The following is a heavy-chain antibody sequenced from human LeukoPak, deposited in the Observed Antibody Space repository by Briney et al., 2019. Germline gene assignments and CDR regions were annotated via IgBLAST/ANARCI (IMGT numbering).Heavy chain of an antibody. CDR3: AKDLSRNDCLSTRCYRAFDY. V-gene: IGHV3-30*02. J-gene: IGHJ4*02. D-gene: IGHD2-2*01. CDR2: IRYDGTNE. Sequence: GGSLRLSCAVSGLTFSNTWLSWVRQAPGKGLEWVAFIRYDGTNEYYADSVKGRFTISRDDSKNTLYLQMSSLRAEDTAFYYCAKDLSRNDCLSTRCYRAFDYWGQGALVTVSS. CDR1: GLTFSNTW.